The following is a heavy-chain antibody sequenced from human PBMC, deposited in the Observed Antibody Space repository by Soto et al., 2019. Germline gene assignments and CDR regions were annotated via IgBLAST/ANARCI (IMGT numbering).Heavy chain of an antibody. J-gene: IGHJ4*02. V-gene: IGHV4-59*01. CDR3: ARTNYDSSGYSFDY. D-gene: IGHD3-22*01. CDR1: VVSISSYY. CDR2: IYYSGST. Sequence: PSETLSLTCTFSVVSISSYYWSWIRQPPGKGLEWIGYIYYSGSTNYNPSLKSRVTISVDTSKNQFSLKLSSVTAADTAVYYCARTNYDSSGYSFDYWGQGTLVTVSS.